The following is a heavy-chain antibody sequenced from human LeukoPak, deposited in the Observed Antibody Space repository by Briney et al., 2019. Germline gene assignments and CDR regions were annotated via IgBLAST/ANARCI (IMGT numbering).Heavy chain of an antibody. D-gene: IGHD3-9*01. Sequence: PGASLRLSCAASGFTFKNYAMTWVRQAPGKGLQWVSAISGRDDSTYYAGSVKGRFTISRDISKNTLFLQMNNLRADDTAVYYCAKWGDYDVLTGYYDSDYWGQGTLVTVSS. V-gene: IGHV3-23*01. CDR1: GFTFKNYA. J-gene: IGHJ4*02. CDR3: AKWGDYDVLTGYYDSDY. CDR2: ISGRDDST.